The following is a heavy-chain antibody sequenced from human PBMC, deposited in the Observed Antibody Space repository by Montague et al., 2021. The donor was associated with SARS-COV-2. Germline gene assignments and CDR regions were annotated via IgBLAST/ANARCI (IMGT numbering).Heavy chain of an antibody. CDR2: ISGSGGST. Sequence: ETLSLTCTVSGGSISSSSYYWGWVRQAPGKGLEWVSAISGSGGSTYYADSVKGRFTISRDSSKNTLYLQMNSLRAEDTAVYYCAKDFLAHDILTGYRYWGQGTLVTVSS. D-gene: IGHD3-9*01. J-gene: IGHJ4*02. CDR3: AKDFLAHDILTGYRY. V-gene: IGHV3-23*01. CDR1: GGSISSSSYY.